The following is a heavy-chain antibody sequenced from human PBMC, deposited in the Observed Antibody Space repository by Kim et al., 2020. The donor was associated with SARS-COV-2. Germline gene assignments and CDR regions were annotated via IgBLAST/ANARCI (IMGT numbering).Heavy chain of an antibody. CDR2: IYYSGST. Sequence: SETLSLTCTVSGGSISSSSYYWGWIRQPPGKGLEWIGSIYYSGSTYYNPSLKSRVTISVDTSKNQFSLKLSPVTAADTAVYYCARGAATGIDAFDIWGQGTMVTVSS. V-gene: IGHV4-39*01. CDR3: ARGAATGIDAFDI. J-gene: IGHJ3*02. D-gene: IGHD6-13*01. CDR1: GGSISSSSYY.